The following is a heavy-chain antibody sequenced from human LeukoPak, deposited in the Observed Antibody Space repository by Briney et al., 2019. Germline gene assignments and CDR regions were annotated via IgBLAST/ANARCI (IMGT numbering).Heavy chain of an antibody. Sequence: PGGSLRLSCAASGFTFSSYGMHWVRQAPGKGLEWVAVISYDGSNKYYADSVKGRFTISRDNSKNTLYLQMNSLRAEDTAVYYCAKDPTPEYSSSWFDYWGQGTLVTVSS. J-gene: IGHJ4*02. CDR2: ISYDGSNK. D-gene: IGHD6-13*01. V-gene: IGHV3-30*18. CDR1: GFTFSSYG. CDR3: AKDPTPEYSSSWFDY.